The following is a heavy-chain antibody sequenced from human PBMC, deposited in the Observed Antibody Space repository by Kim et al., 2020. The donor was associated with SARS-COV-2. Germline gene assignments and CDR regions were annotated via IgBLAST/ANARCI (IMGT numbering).Heavy chain of an antibody. J-gene: IGHJ4*02. CDR3: AKSHYYDSSGSVDY. Sequence: EHSAKGRFTISRDNSKNTLYLQMNSLRAEDTAVYYCAKSHYYDSSGSVDYWGQGTLVTVSS. D-gene: IGHD3-22*01. V-gene: IGHV3-23*01.